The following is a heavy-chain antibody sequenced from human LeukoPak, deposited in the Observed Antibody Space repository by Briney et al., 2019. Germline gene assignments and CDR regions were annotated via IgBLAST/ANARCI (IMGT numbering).Heavy chain of an antibody. Sequence: GASVKVSCKASGGTFSSCGISWVRQAPGQGLEWMGGIIPIFGTPNYAQKFQGRVTITADESTSTAYMELSSLRSEDTAVYYCARGSGTITMVRGVFYGMDVWGQGTTVTVSS. CDR1: GGTFSSCG. CDR3: ARGSGTITMVRGVFYGMDV. D-gene: IGHD3-10*01. CDR2: IIPIFGTP. J-gene: IGHJ6*02. V-gene: IGHV1-69*13.